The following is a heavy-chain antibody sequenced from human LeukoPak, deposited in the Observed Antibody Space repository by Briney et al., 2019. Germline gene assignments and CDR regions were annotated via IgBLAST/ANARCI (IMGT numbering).Heavy chain of an antibody. J-gene: IGHJ4*02. CDR3: ARLLPCDY. CDR1: GFPFSSYE. V-gene: IGHV3-48*03. Sequence: GSLRLSFVASGFPFSSYEMNWVRQAPGKGLEWVSFITASGNTIYYADSVKGRFTISRDNAKNSLYLQMNSLRAEDTAVYYCARLLPCDYWGQGTLVTVSS. CDR2: ITASGNTI. D-gene: IGHD2/OR15-2a*01.